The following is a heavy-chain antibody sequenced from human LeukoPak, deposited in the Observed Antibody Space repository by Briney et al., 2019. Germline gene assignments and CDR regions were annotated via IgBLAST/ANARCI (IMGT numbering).Heavy chain of an antibody. CDR2: ISSSSSTI. CDR3: ARDVRIVGATTPDAFDI. V-gene: IGHV3-48*01. CDR1: GFTFSSYS. D-gene: IGHD1-26*01. J-gene: IGHJ3*02. Sequence: GGSLRLSCAASGFTFSSYSMNWVRQAPGKGLEWVSYISSSSSTIYYADSVKGRFTISRDNSKNTLYLQMNSLRAEDTAVYYCARDVRIVGATTPDAFDIWGQGTMVTVSS.